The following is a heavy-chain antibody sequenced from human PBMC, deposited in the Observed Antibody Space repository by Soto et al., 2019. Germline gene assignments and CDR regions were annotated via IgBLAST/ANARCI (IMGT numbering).Heavy chain of an antibody. Sequence: QSGGTLRVAGAPCGSSYRSYWVHCRLQAPGKGLVWVSRINSDGSSTSYADSVKGRFTISRDNAKNTLYLQMNSLRAEDTAVYYCARGGDRSYFDYWGQGTLVVVP. CDR3: ARGGDRSYFDY. V-gene: IGHV3-74*01. D-gene: IGHD3-16*01. CDR1: GSSYRSYW. CDR2: INSDGSST. J-gene: IGHJ4*02.